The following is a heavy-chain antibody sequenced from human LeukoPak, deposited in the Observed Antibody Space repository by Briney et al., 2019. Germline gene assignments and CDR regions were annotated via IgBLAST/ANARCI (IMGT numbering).Heavy chain of an antibody. CDR3: ARDEQDSSGWYDY. J-gene: IGHJ4*02. V-gene: IGHV3-21*01. CDR2: ISSSSSYI. D-gene: IGHD6-19*01. Sequence: PRGSLRLSCAASGFTFSSSSRSWVRQAPGKGLEWVSSISSSSSYIYYADSVKGRFTISTDNAKNSLYLQMNSLRAEDTAVYYCARDEQDSSGWYDYWGQGTLVTVSS. CDR1: GFTFSSSS.